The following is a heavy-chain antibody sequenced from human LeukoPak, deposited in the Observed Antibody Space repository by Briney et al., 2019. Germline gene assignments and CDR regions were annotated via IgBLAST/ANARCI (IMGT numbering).Heavy chain of an antibody. CDR1: GYTFTNYA. J-gene: IGHJ6*02. CDR3: ARVVTRLREGDYYYDMDV. Sequence: ASVKVSCKASGYTFTNYALHWVRQAPGQRLEWMGWIIAGNGNTEYSQKFQGRVTITRDTSASTAYMELSSLISDDTSVYYCARVVTRLREGDYYYDMDVWGQGTTVTVSS. CDR2: IIAGNGNT. D-gene: IGHD3-16*01. V-gene: IGHV1-3*01.